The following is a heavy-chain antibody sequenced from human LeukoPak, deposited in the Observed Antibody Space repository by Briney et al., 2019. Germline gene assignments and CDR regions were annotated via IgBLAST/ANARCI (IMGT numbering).Heavy chain of an antibody. J-gene: IGHJ5*02. CDR3: ARADSSWYWGWFDP. CDR2: ISSRGDSI. V-gene: IGHV3-11*01. D-gene: IGHD6-13*01. Sequence: YISSRGDSIQYADSVKGRFTMSRDNAKNSVHLQMSSLRAEDTAVYYCARADSSWYWGWFDPWGQGILVTVPS.